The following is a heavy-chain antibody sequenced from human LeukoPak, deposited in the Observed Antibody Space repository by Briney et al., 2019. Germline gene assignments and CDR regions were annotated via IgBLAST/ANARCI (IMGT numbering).Heavy chain of an antibody. D-gene: IGHD6-19*01. Sequence: KPSETLSLTCTVSGGSISSGGYYWSWIRQHPGKGLEWIGYIYYSGSTYYNPSLKSRVTISVDTSKNQFSLKLSSVTAADTAVYYCARLWYSSGWYNYYFDYWGQGTLVTVSS. CDR2: IYYSGST. V-gene: IGHV4-31*03. CDR3: ARLWYSSGWYNYYFDY. J-gene: IGHJ4*02. CDR1: GGSISSGGYY.